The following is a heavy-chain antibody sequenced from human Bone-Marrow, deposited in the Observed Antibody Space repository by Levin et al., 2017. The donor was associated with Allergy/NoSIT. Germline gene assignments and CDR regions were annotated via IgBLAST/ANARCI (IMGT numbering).Heavy chain of an antibody. CDR3: NRPLSEGSDF. CDR2: IKSKSSGGTA. CDR1: GFAFTKAW. V-gene: IGHV3-15*01. D-gene: IGHD1-14*01. J-gene: IGHJ4*02. Sequence: GGSLRLSCAVSGFAFTKAWMTWVRETPGKGLEWLGRIKSKSSGGTADYAAPVKGRFSITRDDSKNTLYLHMNNLTIEDTGLYYCNRPLSEGSDFWGRGTLVTVSS.